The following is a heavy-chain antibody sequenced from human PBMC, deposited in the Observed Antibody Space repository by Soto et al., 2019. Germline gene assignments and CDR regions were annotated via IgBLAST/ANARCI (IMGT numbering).Heavy chain of an antibody. J-gene: IGHJ5*02. D-gene: IGHD6-19*01. CDR2: IYYSGST. V-gene: IGHV4-59*01. CDR3: ARGVAQWWFDP. Sequence: SETLSLTCTVSGGSISSYYWSWIRQPPGKGLEWIGYIYYSGSTNYNPSLKSRVTISVDTSKNQFSLKLSSVTAADTAVYYCARGVAQWWFDPWGQGTLVTVSS. CDR1: GGSISSYY.